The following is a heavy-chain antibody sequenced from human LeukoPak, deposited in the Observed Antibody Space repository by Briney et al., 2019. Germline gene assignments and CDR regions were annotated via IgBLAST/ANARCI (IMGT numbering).Heavy chain of an antibody. CDR3: ASQSPDNWFDP. J-gene: IGHJ5*02. Sequence: SETLSLTCTVSGGSISSYYWSWIRQPPGKGLEWIGYIYYSGSTNYNPSLKSRVTISVDTSKNQFSLKLSSVTAADTAVYYCASQSPDNWFDPWGQGTLVTVSS. V-gene: IGHV4-59*08. CDR2: IYYSGST. CDR1: GGSISSYY.